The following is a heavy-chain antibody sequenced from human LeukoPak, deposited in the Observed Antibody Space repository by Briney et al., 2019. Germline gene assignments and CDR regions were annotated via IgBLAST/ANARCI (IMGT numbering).Heavy chain of an antibody. J-gene: IGHJ4*02. CDR2: INHSGST. Sequence: PSETLSLTCAVYGGSFSGYYWSWIRQPPGKGLEWIGEINHSGSTNYNPSLKSRVTISVDTSKNQFSLKLSSVTAADTAGYYCARLRLGYCSSTSCYWRDYWGQGTLVTVSS. V-gene: IGHV4-34*01. D-gene: IGHD2-2*01. CDR1: GGSFSGYY. CDR3: ARLRLGYCSSTSCYWRDY.